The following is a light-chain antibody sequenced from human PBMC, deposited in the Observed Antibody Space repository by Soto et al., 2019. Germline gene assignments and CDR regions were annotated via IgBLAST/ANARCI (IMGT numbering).Light chain of an antibody. CDR3: TSFSSSTSLYV. V-gene: IGLV2-14*01. J-gene: IGLJ1*01. CDR2: QVT. CDR1: TRDIAGYNY. Sequence: QSVLTQPASVSGSLGQSITISCTGTTRDIAGYNYISWYQQLPGKAPKLMIYQVTIRPSGISNRFSGSKSGNTASLTISGIQAEEEANYYCTSFSSSTSLYVFGTGTKVTV.